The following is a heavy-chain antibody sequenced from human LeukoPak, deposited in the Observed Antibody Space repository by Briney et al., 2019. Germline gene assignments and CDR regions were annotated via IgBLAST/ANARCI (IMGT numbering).Heavy chain of an antibody. CDR2: IWYDGSNK. CDR1: GFTFSSYG. CDR3: ARDSYSDIVVVPAASADAFDI. J-gene: IGHJ3*02. V-gene: IGHV3-33*01. D-gene: IGHD2-2*01. Sequence: PGRSLRLSCAASGFTFSSYGMHWVRQAPGKGLEWVAVIWYDGSNKYYADSVKGRFTISRDNSKNTLYLQMNSPRAEDTAVYYCARDSYSDIVVVPAASADAFDIWGQGTMVTVSS.